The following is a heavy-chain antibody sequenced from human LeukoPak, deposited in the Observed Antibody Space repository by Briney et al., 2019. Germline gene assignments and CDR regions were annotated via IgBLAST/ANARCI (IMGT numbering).Heavy chain of an antibody. D-gene: IGHD6-13*01. CDR3: ARAQATIAAAVHFDY. V-gene: IGHV4-59*01. CDR2: IYYSGST. Sequence: SETLSLTCTVAGGSISSYYWSWIRQPPGKGLEWNGYIYYSGSTNYNPSLKSRVTISVDTSKNQFSLKLSSVTAADTAVYYCARAQATIAAAVHFDYWGQGTLVTVSS. CDR1: GGSISSYY. J-gene: IGHJ4*02.